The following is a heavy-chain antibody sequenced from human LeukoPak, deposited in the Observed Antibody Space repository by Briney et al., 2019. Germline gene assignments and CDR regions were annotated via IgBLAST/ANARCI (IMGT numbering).Heavy chain of an antibody. J-gene: IGHJ4*02. V-gene: IGHV3-7*01. CDR1: GFTFSSYW. Sequence: GGSLRLSCAASGFTFSSYWMNWVRQAPGKGLEWVGKKKEDGSEKYYVDSVKGRLTISRDNSKNTLYLQMNSLRAEDTAVYYCAKDHRDGYNFGYWGQGTLVTVSS. CDR2: KKEDGSEK. D-gene: IGHD5-24*01. CDR3: AKDHRDGYNFGY.